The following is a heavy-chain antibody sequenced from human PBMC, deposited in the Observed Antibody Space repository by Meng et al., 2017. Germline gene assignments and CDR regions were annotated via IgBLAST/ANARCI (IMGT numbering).Heavy chain of an antibody. J-gene: IGHJ5*02. D-gene: IGHD4-17*01. Sequence: QVELVRAGAEVKKPGASVKVSCKASGYTFTSYAMHWVRQAPGQRLEWMGWINASNGNTKYSQEFQGRVTITRDTSASTAYMELSSLRSEDTAVYYCARDRSRLSTVTLLFDPWGQGTLVTVSS. V-gene: IGHV1-3*01. CDR3: ARDRSRLSTVTLLFDP. CDR2: INASNGNT. CDR1: GYTFTSYA.